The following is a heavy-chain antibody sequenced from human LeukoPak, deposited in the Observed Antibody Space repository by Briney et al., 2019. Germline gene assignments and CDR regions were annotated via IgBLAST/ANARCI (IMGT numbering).Heavy chain of an antibody. J-gene: IGHJ4*02. V-gene: IGHV4-34*01. CDR3: ARRVGY. D-gene: IGHD2-15*01. CDR1: GGSFSGYY. Sequence: SETLSLTCAVYGGSFSGYYWSWIRQPPGKGLEWIGEINHSRSTNYNPSLKSRVTISVDTSKNQFSLKLSSVTAADTAVYYCARRVGYWGQGTLVTVSS. CDR2: INHSRST.